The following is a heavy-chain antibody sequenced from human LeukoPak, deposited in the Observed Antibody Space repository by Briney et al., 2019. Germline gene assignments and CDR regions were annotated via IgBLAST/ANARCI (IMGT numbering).Heavy chain of an antibody. J-gene: IGHJ4*02. CDR1: GYTLTHYQ. D-gene: IGHD2-8*01. CDR2: INPNAGTT. CDR3: ARVGSYCTTISCFDH. V-gene: IGHV1-46*01. Sequence: ASVKVSCKASGYTLTHYQMHWVRQAPRQGLEWMGVINPNAGTTTYAQNFQGRVTMTTDTSTNTAYVELRSLRSDDTAVYYCARVGSYCTTISCFDHWGQGTLVTVSS.